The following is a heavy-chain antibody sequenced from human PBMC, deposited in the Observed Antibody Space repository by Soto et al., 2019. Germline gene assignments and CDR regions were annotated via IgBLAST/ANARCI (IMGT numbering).Heavy chain of an antibody. J-gene: IGHJ6*02. D-gene: IGHD3-16*01. CDR2: ISSSSYI. CDR3: ARAMGVSDYYYYGIDV. Sequence: GGSLRLSCAASGFTFSSYTMNWVRQAPGKGLEWVSSISSSSYIYYADSVKGRFTISRDNSKNTFYLQMNNLRAEDTATYYCARAMGVSDYYYYGIDVWGQGTTVIVSS. V-gene: IGHV3-21*04. CDR1: GFTFSSYT.